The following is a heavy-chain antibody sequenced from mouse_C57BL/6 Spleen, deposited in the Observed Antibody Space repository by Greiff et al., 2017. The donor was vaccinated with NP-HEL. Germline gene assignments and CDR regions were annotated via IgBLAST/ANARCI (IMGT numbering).Heavy chain of an antibody. J-gene: IGHJ2*01. CDR2: IDPETGGT. D-gene: IGHD2-10*01. V-gene: IGHV1-15*01. Sequence: VQLQQSGAELVRPGASVTLSCKASGYTFTDYEMHWVKQTPVHGLEWIGAIDPETGGTAYNQKFKGKAILTADKSSSTAYMELRSLTSEDSAVYYCTRESPYRRYFDYWGQGTTLTVSS. CDR1: GYTFTDYE. CDR3: TRESPYRRYFDY.